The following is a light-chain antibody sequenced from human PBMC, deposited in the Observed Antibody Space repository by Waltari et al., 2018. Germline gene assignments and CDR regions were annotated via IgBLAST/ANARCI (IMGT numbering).Light chain of an antibody. CDR1: SLRSYY. J-gene: IGLJ2*01. CDR3: NGRDSSGNYVI. CDR2: DKK. Sequence: SSELNQDPAVSVALGQTVRIPFRGDSLRSYYETRYQQKPGQAPLLVFYDKKKRPSAIPVRFSGSTSGNTASLTITGARAEDEADYNCNGRDSSGNYVIFGGGTKLSVL. V-gene: IGLV3-19*01.